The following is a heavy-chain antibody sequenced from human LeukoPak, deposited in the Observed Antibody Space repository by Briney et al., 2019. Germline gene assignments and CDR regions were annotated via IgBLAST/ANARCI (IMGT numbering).Heavy chain of an antibody. Sequence: SETLSLTCTVSGXSMSGYFWSWIRQPPGKGLEWIGYIYYSGSTNYNPSLKSRVTISVDTSKNQFSLKLSSVTAADTAVYYCARSITSSWYGDFQHWGQGTLVTVSS. D-gene: IGHD6-13*01. J-gene: IGHJ1*01. CDR2: IYYSGST. V-gene: IGHV4-59*01. CDR3: ARSITSSWYGDFQH. CDR1: GXSMSGYF.